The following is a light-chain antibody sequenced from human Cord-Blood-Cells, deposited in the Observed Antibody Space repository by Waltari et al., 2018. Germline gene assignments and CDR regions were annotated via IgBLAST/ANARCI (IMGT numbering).Light chain of an antibody. CDR3: SSYTSSSTLV. J-gene: IGLJ1*01. Sequence: QSALTQPASVSGSPGQSITISFTGTSSDVGGYNYVSWYQQPPGKAPKPMIYEVSNRPSGVSNLFSGSKSGTTASLTLSGLQTEDEADYYCSSYTSSSTLVFGTGTKVTVL. V-gene: IGLV2-14*01. CDR1: SSDVGGYNY. CDR2: EVS.